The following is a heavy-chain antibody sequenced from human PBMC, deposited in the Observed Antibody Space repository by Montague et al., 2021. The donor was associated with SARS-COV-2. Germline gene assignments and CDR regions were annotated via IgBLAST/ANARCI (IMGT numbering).Heavy chain of an antibody. CDR2: LYYSGST. CDR3: ARQPAGYCSGGSCYWGAYFDY. CDR1: GGSISSSSYY. Sequence: SETLSLTCTVSGGSISSSSYYWGWIRQPPGKGLEWIGNLYYSGSTYYNPSLKSRVTISVDTSKNQFSLKLSSVTAADTAVYYCARQPAGYCSGGSCYWGAYFDYWGQGTLVTVSS. J-gene: IGHJ4*02. V-gene: IGHV4-39*01. D-gene: IGHD2-15*01.